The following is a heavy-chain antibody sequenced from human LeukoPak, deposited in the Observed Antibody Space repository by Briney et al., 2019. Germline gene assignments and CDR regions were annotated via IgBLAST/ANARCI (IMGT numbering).Heavy chain of an antibody. CDR3: ARGPVYYGSGSYYFGFSVAEAQHFDY. Sequence: PGRSLRLSCAASGFTFSSYAMHWVRQAPGKGLEWVAVISYDGSNKYYADSVKGRFTISRDNSKNTLYLQMNSLRAEDTAVYYCARGPVYYGSGSYYFGFSVAEAQHFDYWGQGALVTVSS. V-gene: IGHV3-30*04. CDR1: GFTFSSYA. J-gene: IGHJ4*02. D-gene: IGHD3-10*01. CDR2: ISYDGSNK.